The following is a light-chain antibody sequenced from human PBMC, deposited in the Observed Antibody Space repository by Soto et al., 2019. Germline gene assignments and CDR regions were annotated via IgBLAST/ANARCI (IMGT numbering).Light chain of an antibody. J-gene: IGLJ2*01. V-gene: IGLV4-69*01. CDR2: LKDDGSH. CDR1: SGHSTNA. Sequence: QSVLTQSPSASASLGASVRLTCTLSSGHSTNAIAWYQLQPEKGPRYLMNLKDDGSHITGDGIPDRFSGSSSGAERYLTISSLQSEDEADYYCQTWGTATVVFGGGTKLTVL. CDR3: QTWGTATVV.